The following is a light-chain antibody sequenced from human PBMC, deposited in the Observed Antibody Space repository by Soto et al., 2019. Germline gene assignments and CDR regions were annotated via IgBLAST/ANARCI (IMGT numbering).Light chain of an antibody. CDR2: GNS. V-gene: IGLV1-40*01. CDR1: SSNIGAGYD. J-gene: IGLJ7*01. Sequence: QSVLTQPPSVSGAPGQRVTISCPGSSSNIGAGYDVHWYQQLPGTAPKLLIYGNSNRPSGVPDRFSGSKSGTSASLSITGLQAEDEADYYCQTYDSSLRASVFGGGTQLTVL. CDR3: QTYDSSLRASV.